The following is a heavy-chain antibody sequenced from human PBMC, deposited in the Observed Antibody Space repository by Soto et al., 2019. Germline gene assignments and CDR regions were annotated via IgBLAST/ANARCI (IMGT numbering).Heavy chain of an antibody. Sequence: QVQLVESGGGVVQPGRSLRLSCAASGFTFSSYGMHWVRQAPGKGLEWVAVISYDGSNKYYADSVKGRFTISRDNSKNTRYLKMNSLRAEDTAVYYCAKNTKRVRGVDTYYYYGMDVWGQGTTVTVSS. CDR1: GFTFSSYG. CDR2: ISYDGSNK. V-gene: IGHV3-30*18. D-gene: IGHD3-10*01. J-gene: IGHJ6*01. CDR3: AKNTKRVRGVDTYYYYGMDV.